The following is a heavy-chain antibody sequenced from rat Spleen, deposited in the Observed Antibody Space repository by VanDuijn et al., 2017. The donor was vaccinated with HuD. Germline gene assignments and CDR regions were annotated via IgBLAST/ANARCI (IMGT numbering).Heavy chain of an antibody. CDR1: GFTFSDYT. CDR3: ARHYGGYSEYVMDA. D-gene: IGHD1-11*01. CDR2: ISTGGGNT. V-gene: IGHV5S23*01. Sequence: EVQLVESGGGLVQPGRPLKLSCSASGFTFSDYTMAWVRQAPTKGLEWVATISTGGGNTYYRDSVKGRFPISRDNAKSTLYLQMDSLRSEDTATYYCARHYGGYSEYVMDAWGQGASVTVSS. J-gene: IGHJ4*01.